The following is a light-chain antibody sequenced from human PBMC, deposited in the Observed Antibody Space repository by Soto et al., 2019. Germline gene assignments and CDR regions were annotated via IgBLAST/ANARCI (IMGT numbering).Light chain of an antibody. V-gene: IGLV1-44*01. CDR3: AAWDDSLNAVV. CDR2: SNN. Sequence: QAVVTQPPSASGTPGQRVTISCSGGSSNIGSNTVNWYQQLPGTAPNLLIYSNNQRPSGVPDRFSGSKSSTSASLAISGLQSEDEADYYCAAWDDSLNAVVFGGGTKLTVL. CDR1: SSNIGSNT. J-gene: IGLJ2*01.